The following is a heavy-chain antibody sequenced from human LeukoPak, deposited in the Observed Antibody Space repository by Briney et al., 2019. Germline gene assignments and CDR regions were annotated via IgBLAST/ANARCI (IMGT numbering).Heavy chain of an antibody. CDR3: ARQRFYGSLHFDF. D-gene: IGHD3-3*01. CDR1: GYTFSSFR. J-gene: IGHJ4*02. V-gene: IGHV1-18*01. Sequence: ASVKVSCKASGYTFSSFRITWVRQAPGQGLEWMGWISAFNGNTNYAQNLQDRVTMTTDTSTSTAYMELRSLRSDDTAVYYCARQRFYGSLHFDFWGQGTLVTVSS. CDR2: ISAFNGNT.